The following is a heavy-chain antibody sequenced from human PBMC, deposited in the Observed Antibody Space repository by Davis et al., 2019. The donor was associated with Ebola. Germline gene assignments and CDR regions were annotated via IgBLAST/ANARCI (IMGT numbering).Heavy chain of an antibody. Sequence: AASVKVSCKASGYTFTGYYMHWVRQATGQGLEWMGWMNPNSGNTGYAQKFQGRVTMTRNTSISTAYMELSSLRFEDTAVYYCARAPSYRSSKWDWLDPWGQGTLVTVSS. V-gene: IGHV1-8*02. CDR3: ARAPSYRSSKWDWLDP. D-gene: IGHD1-26*01. J-gene: IGHJ5*02. CDR2: MNPNSGNT. CDR1: GYTFTGYY.